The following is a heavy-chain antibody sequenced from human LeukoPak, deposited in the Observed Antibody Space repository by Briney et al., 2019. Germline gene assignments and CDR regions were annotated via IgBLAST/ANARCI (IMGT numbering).Heavy chain of an antibody. J-gene: IGHJ4*02. CDR3: ARGPLGTTTVDY. Sequence: HPGGSLRLSCAASGFTFSSYAMHWVRQAPGKGLEWVAVISYDGSNKYYADSVKGRFTISRDNSKNTLYLQMNSLRAEDTAVYYCARGPLGTTTVDYWGQGTLVTVSS. V-gene: IGHV3-30*04. D-gene: IGHD1-26*01. CDR2: ISYDGSNK. CDR1: GFTFSSYA.